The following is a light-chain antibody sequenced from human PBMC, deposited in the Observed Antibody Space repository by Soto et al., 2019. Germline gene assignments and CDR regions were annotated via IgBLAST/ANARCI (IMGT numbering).Light chain of an antibody. CDR1: QSVSTSY. CDR3: QQRTDRPPWT. Sequence: EIVLTQSPATLSLSPGEGATLSCRASQSVSTSYLAWYQQKPGQAPRLLIYGASSRATGIPARFRGSGSGTDFTLSISSLEPEDFAVYYCQQRTDRPPWTFGQGTKVDIK. J-gene: IGKJ1*01. V-gene: IGKV3D-20*02. CDR2: GAS.